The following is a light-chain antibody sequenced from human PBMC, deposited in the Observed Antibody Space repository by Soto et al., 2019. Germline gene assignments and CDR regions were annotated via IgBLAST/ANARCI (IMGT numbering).Light chain of an antibody. CDR3: SSYAGSNNVV. CDR2: EVS. V-gene: IGLV2-8*01. CDR1: SSDVGGYNY. J-gene: IGLJ2*01. Sequence: QSALTQPPSASGSPGQSVTISCTGTSSDVGGYNYVSWYQQHPGKAPKLMIDEVSKRPSGVPDRSSGSKSGNTASLTVSGLQAEDEADYYCSSYAGSNNVVFGGGTKLTVL.